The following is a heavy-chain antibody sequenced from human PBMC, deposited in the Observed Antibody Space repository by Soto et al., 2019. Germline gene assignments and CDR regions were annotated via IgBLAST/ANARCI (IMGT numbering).Heavy chain of an antibody. D-gene: IGHD2-8*01. CDR3: ARGRCTNGVCYYYGMDV. CDR1: GGTFSSYA. CDR2: IIPIFGTA. Sequence: SVKVSCKASGGTFSSYAISWVRQAPGQGLEWMGGIIPIFGTANYAQKFQGRVTITADESTSTAYMELSSLRSEDTAVYYCARGRCTNGVCYYYGMDVWGQGTKVTVSS. V-gene: IGHV1-69*13. J-gene: IGHJ6*02.